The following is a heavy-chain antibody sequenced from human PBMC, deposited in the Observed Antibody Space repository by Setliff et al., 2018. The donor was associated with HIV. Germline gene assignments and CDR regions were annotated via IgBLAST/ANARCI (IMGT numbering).Heavy chain of an antibody. Sequence: GGSLRLSCETSGFTFSYYAMHWIRQAPGKGLEWVAVIRSDGSNRDYADSVKGRFAISRDNSKNTLYLQMDNLRAEDTAVYYCARDFQGLQAGWFGPWGQGVQVT. CDR2: IRSDGSNR. D-gene: IGHD6-25*01. V-gene: IGHV3-33*01. CDR1: GFTFSYYA. CDR3: ARDFQGLQAGWFGP. J-gene: IGHJ5*02.